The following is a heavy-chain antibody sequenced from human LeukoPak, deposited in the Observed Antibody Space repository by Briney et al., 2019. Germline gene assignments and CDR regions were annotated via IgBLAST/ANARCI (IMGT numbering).Heavy chain of an antibody. J-gene: IGHJ6*03. D-gene: IGHD3-3*01. Sequence: GGSLRLSCAASGFTFSSYSMNWVRQAPGKGLEWVSYISSSSNIIYYADSVKGRFTISRDNARNFLYLQMNSLRAEDTAVYYCARGDPIYDFWSGYYLAYYYYMDVWGKGTTVTVSS. CDR3: ARGDPIYDFWSGYYLAYYYYMDV. CDR1: GFTFSSYS. V-gene: IGHV3-48*01. CDR2: ISSSSNII.